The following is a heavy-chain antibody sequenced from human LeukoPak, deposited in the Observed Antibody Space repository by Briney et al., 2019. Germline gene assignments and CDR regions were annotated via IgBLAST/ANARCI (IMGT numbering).Heavy chain of an antibody. Sequence: KNGESLKISCKGSGYSFTSYWIGWVRQMPGKGLEWMGIIYPGDSDTRYSPSFQGQVTISADKSISTVYLQWSSLKASDTAMYYCARGYCSSTSCFDYWGQGTLVTVSS. CDR1: GYSFTSYW. J-gene: IGHJ4*02. CDR3: ARGYCSSTSCFDY. CDR2: IYPGDSDT. D-gene: IGHD2-2*01. V-gene: IGHV5-51*01.